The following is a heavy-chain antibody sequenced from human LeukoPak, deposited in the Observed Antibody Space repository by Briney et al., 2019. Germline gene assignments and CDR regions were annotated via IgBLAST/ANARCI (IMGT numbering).Heavy chain of an antibody. J-gene: IGHJ4*02. CDR3: TTQHYDIFTGPADY. Sequence: PGGSLRLSCAASGFTLSNAWMSWVRQAPGHGLESVGRIKSKTDGGTTDYAAPVKGRFTISRDDSKNTLCLQMNSLKTEDTAVYYCTTQHYDIFTGPADYWGQGTLVTVSS. D-gene: IGHD3-9*01. CDR2: IKSKTDGGTT. CDR1: GFTLSNAW. V-gene: IGHV3-15*01.